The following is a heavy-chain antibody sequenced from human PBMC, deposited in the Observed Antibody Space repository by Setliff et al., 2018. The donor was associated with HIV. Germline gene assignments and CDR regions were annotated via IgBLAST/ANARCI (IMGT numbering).Heavy chain of an antibody. CDR3: ALLRGYYYGSGSYFLGYMDV. CDR1: GYTFTDYF. CDR2: IYPGDSDT. Sequence: ASVKVSCKASGYTFTDYFIHWVHQAPGKGLEWMGLIYPGDSDTRYSPSFQGLVTISADKSISTAYLQWSSLKASDTAIYYCALLRGYYYGSGSYFLGYMDVWGKGTTVTVSS. V-gene: IGHV5-51*07. D-gene: IGHD3-10*01. J-gene: IGHJ6*03.